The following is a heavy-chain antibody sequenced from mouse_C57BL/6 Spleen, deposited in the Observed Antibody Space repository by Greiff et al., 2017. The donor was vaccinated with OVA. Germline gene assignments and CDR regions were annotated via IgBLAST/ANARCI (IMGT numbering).Heavy chain of an antibody. D-gene: IGHD1-1*01. V-gene: IGHV8-8*01. Sequence: QVQLKESGPGILQPSQTLSLTCSFSGFSLSTFGMGVGWIRQPSGKGLEWLAHIWWDDDKYYNPALKSRLTISKDTSKNQVFLKIANVDTADTATYYCARTYYGSSSNWYFDVWGTGTTVTVSS. J-gene: IGHJ1*03. CDR1: GFSLSTFGMG. CDR2: IWWDDDK. CDR3: ARTYYGSSSNWYFDV.